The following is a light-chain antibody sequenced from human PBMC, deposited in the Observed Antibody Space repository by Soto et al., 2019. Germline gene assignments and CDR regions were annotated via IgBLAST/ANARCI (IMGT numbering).Light chain of an antibody. Sequence: DVVMTQSPLSLPVTLGQPASISCRSSQSLLYSDGNTYLNWFQQRPGQSPRRLIYKVSNRDSGVPDRFSGSGSGTDFTLKISRVEAEDVGVYYCMQGVSWPPGRAFGQGTKVEIK. CDR2: KVS. J-gene: IGKJ1*01. CDR1: QSLLYSDGNTY. CDR3: MQGVSWPPGRA. V-gene: IGKV2-30*01.